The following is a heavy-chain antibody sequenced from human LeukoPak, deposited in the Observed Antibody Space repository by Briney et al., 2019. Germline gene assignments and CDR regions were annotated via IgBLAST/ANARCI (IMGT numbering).Heavy chain of an antibody. Sequence: ASVKVSCKASGGTFSSYAISWVRQAPGQGLEWMGWIIPIFGTANYAQKFQGRVTITTDESTSTAYMELSSLRSEDTAVYYCARTELGYCSGGSCYAYFDYWGQGTLVTVSS. V-gene: IGHV1-69*05. J-gene: IGHJ4*02. CDR1: GGTFSSYA. CDR3: ARTELGYCSGGSCYAYFDY. CDR2: IIPIFGTA. D-gene: IGHD2-15*01.